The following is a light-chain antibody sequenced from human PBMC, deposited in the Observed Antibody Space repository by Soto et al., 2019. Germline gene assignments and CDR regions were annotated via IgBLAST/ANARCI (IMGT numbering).Light chain of an antibody. Sequence: EIVMTQSPATLSVSPGERATLSCRASQSVSSNLAWYQQKPGQAPRLLIYGASTRATGIPARFSGRGSGTEFTLTISSLQSEDFAIYYRQQYNNWPYTFGQGTKLEIK. V-gene: IGKV3-15*01. J-gene: IGKJ2*01. CDR1: QSVSSN. CDR3: QQYNNWPYT. CDR2: GAS.